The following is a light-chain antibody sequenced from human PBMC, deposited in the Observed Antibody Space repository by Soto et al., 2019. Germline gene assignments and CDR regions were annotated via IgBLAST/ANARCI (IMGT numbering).Light chain of an antibody. Sequence: IVMTQSPATLSVSPGERVTVSCRASESVNNNLAWYQHKPGQAPRLLIYFASTRATGIPARFSGSGSATEFSLTITSLQPEDCAVYYCQQYNNWPLTFGGGTKVET. CDR2: FAS. V-gene: IGKV3-15*01. CDR1: ESVNNN. J-gene: IGKJ4*01. CDR3: QQYNNWPLT.